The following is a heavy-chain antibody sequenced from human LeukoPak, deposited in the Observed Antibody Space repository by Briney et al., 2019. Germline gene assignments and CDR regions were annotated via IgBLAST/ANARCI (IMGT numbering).Heavy chain of an antibody. CDR3: VGQTHKDY. CDR2: IYSGGST. V-gene: IGHV3-53*01. Sequence: GGSLRLSCAASGFTVSSNYMSWVRQAPGKGLEWVSVIYSGGSTYYADSVRGRFTISRDSSKNTLYLQMNSLRADDTAVYYCVGQTHKDYWGQGTLVTVSS. CDR1: GFTVSSNY. J-gene: IGHJ4*02.